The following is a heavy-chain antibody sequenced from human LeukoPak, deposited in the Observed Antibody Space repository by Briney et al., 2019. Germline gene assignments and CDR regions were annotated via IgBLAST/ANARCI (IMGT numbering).Heavy chain of an antibody. Sequence: SETLSLTCTVSGDSISSYYWSWIRQPPGKGLEWIGYINYGGNTNYRPPLKSRVTISVDTSKNQFSLKLSSVTAADTAVYYCTRLGPVLSGSNVNWFDPWGQGTLVTVSS. V-gene: IGHV4-59*08. J-gene: IGHJ5*02. CDR1: GDSISSYY. CDR3: TRLGPVLSGSNVNWFDP. CDR2: INYGGNT. D-gene: IGHD2-8*01.